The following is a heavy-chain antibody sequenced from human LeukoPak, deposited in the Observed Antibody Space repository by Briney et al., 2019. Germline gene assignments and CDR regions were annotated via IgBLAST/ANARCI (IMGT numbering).Heavy chain of an antibody. V-gene: IGHV3-74*01. J-gene: IGHJ4*02. D-gene: IGHD1-7*01. CDR1: GFTFDDYG. Sequence: GGSLRLSCAASGFTFDDYGMSWVRQAPGRGLVWVSRINPDGSTTNYADSVKGRFTISRDNAKNTLYLQMNSLRAEDTAVYYCATAGNYRFDYWGQGTLVTVSS. CDR3: ATAGNYRFDY. CDR2: INPDGSTT.